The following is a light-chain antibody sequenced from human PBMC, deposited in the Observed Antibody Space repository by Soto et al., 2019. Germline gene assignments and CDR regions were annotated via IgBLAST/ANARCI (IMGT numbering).Light chain of an antibody. V-gene: IGLV2-14*01. CDR1: SSDVGVYNY. J-gene: IGLJ1*01. CDR2: DVS. CDR3: SSYTSSSTPYV. Sequence: QSARTQPASGSGSPGQSITISCTGTSSDVGVYNYVSWYQQHPGKVPKLMIYDVSNRPSGVSNRFSGSKSGNTASLTISGLQAEDEADYYCSSYTSSSTPYVFGTGTKVTV.